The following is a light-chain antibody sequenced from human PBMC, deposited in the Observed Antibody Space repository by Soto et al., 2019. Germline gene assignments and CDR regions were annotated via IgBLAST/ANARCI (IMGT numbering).Light chain of an antibody. CDR2: AAS. V-gene: IGKV1-27*01. J-gene: IGKJ5*01. CDR1: QSISSW. CDR3: QKYNSAFRT. Sequence: DIQMTPSPSTLSASVGDRVSITCRASQSISSWLAWYQQKPGKVPKLLIYAASTLQSGVPSRFSGSGSGTDFTLTISSLQPEDVATYYCQKYNSAFRTFGQGTRLEIK.